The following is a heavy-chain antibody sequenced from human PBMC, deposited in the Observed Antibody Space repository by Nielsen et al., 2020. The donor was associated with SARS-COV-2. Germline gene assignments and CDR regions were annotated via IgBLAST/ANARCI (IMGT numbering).Heavy chain of an antibody. CDR3: ARGGADV. CDR2: ISSSSSTI. V-gene: IGHV3-48*01. CDR1: GFTFSRYS. D-gene: IGHD3-16*01. J-gene: IGHJ6*02. Sequence: GESLKISCAASGFTFSRYSMNWVRQAPGKGLEWVSYISSSSSTIYYADSVKGRFTISRDNAKNSLYLQMNSLRAEDTAVYYCARGGADVWGQGTTVIVSS.